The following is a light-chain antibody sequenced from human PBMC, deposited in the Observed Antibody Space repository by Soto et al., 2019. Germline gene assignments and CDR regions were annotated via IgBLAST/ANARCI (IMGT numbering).Light chain of an antibody. CDR1: QYIDIY. CDR3: QQSHSALVT. CDR2: RVS. J-gene: IGKJ4*01. Sequence: DIAMTQSPSSLSAHVGDRVTITCRASQYIDIYLDWYQQKSGQAPKLLIYRVSGLQSGVPSRFSGSGSGTDFTLTISSLHPEDFATYFCQQSHSALVTLGGGTKVEIE. V-gene: IGKV1-39*01.